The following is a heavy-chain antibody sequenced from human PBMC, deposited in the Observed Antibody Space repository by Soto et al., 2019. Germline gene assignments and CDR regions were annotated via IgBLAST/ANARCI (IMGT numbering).Heavy chain of an antibody. J-gene: IGHJ5*02. V-gene: IGHV1-2*02. D-gene: IGHD2-2*01. CDR1: GYTFTANY. Sequence: QVQLVQSGAEVKKPGASVKVSCRASGYTFTANYIHWVRQAPGQGLEWMGWMNTRTGGTMYAERLQGRVTMTRDTSISTAYMELSTLRSDDTAMYYCTRGTSTIWFDPWGQGTLVTI. CDR3: TRGTSTIWFDP. CDR2: MNTRTGGT.